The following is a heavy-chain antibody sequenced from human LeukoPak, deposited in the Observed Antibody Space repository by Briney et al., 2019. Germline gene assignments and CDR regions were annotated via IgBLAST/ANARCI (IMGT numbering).Heavy chain of an antibody. J-gene: IGHJ5*02. CDR3: ANNYGSGSYYNPLWWFDP. D-gene: IGHD3-10*01. V-gene: IGHV3-23*01. Sequence: GGSLRLSCASSGFTFSSYSMSCDRQAPGKELEWDSAISGSGGSTYYADSVKGRFTISRDNSKNTLYLQMNSLRAEDTAVYYCANNYGSGSYYNPLWWFDPWGQGTLVTVSS. CDR1: GFTFSSYS. CDR2: ISGSGGST.